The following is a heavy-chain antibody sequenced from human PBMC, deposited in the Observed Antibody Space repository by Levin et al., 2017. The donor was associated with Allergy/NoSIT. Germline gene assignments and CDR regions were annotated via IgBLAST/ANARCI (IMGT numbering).Heavy chain of an antibody. D-gene: IGHD4-23*01. CDR2: ISSSSSTI. CDR1: GFTFSSYS. V-gene: IGHV3-48*01. CDR3: ARDIIYGGTKGYAFDI. J-gene: IGHJ3*02. Sequence: PGGSLRLSCAASGFTFSSYSMNWVRQAPGKGLEWVSYISSSSSTIYYADSVKGRFTISRDNAKNSLYLQMNSLRAEDTAVYYCARDIIYGGTKGYAFDIWGQGTMVTVSS.